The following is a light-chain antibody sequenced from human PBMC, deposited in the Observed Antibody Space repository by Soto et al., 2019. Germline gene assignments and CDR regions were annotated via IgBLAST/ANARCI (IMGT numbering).Light chain of an antibody. CDR3: AAWDDSLSGHNYV. CDR1: SSNIGSDY. CDR2: RNN. V-gene: IGLV1-47*01. J-gene: IGLJ1*01. Sequence: QSVLTQPPSASGTPGQRVTISCSGSSSNIGSDYVYWYQQLSGTAPKLLIYRNNQRPSGVPDRFSGSKSGTSASLAISGLRSEDEADYYCAAWDDSLSGHNYVFGTGTK.